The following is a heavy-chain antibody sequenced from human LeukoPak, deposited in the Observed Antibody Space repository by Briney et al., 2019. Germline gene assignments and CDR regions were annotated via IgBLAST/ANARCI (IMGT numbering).Heavy chain of an antibody. CDR2: ISSSGSTI. CDR1: GFTFSDYY. J-gene: IGHJ4*02. CDR3: ASSSYAVYDSSGYYPYDY. D-gene: IGHD3-22*01. V-gene: IGHV3-11*01. Sequence: GGSLRLSCAASGFTFSDYYMSWIRQAPGKGLEWLSYISSSGSTIYYADSVKGRFTISRDNAKNSLYLQMNSLRAEDTAVYYCASSSYAVYDSSGYYPYDYWGQGTLVTVSS.